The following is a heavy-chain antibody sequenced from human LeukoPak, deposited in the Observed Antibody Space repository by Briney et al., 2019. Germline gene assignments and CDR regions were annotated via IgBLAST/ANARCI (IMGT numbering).Heavy chain of an antibody. Sequence: SVKVSCKASGGTFSSYAISWVRQAPGQGLEWMGGIIPIFGTANYAQKFQGRVTITTDESTSTAYMELSSLRSEDTAVYYCARGGSYLYYYYYMDVWGKGTTVTVSS. CDR2: IIPIFGTA. D-gene: IGHD1-26*01. CDR3: ARGGSYLYYYYYMDV. CDR1: GGTFSSYA. V-gene: IGHV1-69*05. J-gene: IGHJ6*03.